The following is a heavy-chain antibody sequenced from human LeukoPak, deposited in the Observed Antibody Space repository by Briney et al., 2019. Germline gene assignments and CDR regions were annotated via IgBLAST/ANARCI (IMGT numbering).Heavy chain of an antibody. J-gene: IGHJ6*03. V-gene: IGHV4-39*07. CDR1: GGSISSSSYY. CDR3: ARGGPPGYYYDYYMDV. CDR2: IYYNGST. Sequence: SETLSLTCTVSGGSISSSSYYWGWIRQPPGKGLEWIGSIYYNGSTCYNPSLKSRVTISVDTSKNQFSLKMSSVTAADTAVYFCARGGPPGYYYDYYMDVWGKGTTVTISS.